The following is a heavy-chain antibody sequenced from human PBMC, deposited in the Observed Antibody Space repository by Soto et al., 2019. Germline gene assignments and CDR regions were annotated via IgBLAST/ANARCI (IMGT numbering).Heavy chain of an antibody. V-gene: IGHV1-18*04. CDR3: VRDRSITTVRGVTNYYYYGMDV. D-gene: IGHD3-10*01. CDR2: ISAYNGNT. CDR1: GYTFTSYG. Sequence: QVQLVQSGAEVKKPGASVKVSCKASGYTFTSYGISWVRQAPGQGLEWMGWISAYNGNTNYAQKLQGRVTMTTDTSTSNAYMELRSLRSDDTAVYYCVRDRSITTVRGVTNYYYYGMDVCGQGTTVTVSS. J-gene: IGHJ6*02.